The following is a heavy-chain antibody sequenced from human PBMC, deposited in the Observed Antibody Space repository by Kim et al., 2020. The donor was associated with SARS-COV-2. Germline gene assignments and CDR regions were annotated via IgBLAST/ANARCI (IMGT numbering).Heavy chain of an antibody. CDR3: AKPPHYYGSGSPSYRMDV. J-gene: IGHJ6*02. D-gene: IGHD3-10*01. V-gene: IGHV3-43*01. Sequence: KGRCTISRDNSKNALYLQMNSLRTEETAVYYCAKPPHYYGSGSPSYRMDVWGQGTTVTVSS.